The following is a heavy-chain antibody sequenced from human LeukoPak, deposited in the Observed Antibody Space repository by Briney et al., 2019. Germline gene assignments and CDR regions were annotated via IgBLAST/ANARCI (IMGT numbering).Heavy chain of an antibody. Sequence: GGSLRLSCAASGFTFSDYYMSWIRQAPGKGLEWVSYISSSGGTIYYADSVKGRFTISRDNAKKSLYLQMNSLRAEDTAAYYCARPQPRGDYYGMDVWGQGTTVTVSS. J-gene: IGHJ6*02. CDR3: ARPQPRGDYYGMDV. CDR2: ISSSGGTI. V-gene: IGHV3-11*01. CDR1: GFTFSDYY. D-gene: IGHD3-10*01.